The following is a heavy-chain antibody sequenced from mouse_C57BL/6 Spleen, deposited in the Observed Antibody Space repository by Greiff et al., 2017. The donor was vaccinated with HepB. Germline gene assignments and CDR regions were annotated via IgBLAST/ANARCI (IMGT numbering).Heavy chain of an antibody. Sequence: VQLQQPGAELVRPGSSVKLSCKASGYTFTSYWMHWVKQRPIQGLEWIGNIDPSDSETHYNQKFKDKATLTVDKSSSTAYMQLSSLTSEDSAVYYCARSPGSNAMDYWGQGTSVTVSS. V-gene: IGHV1-52*01. J-gene: IGHJ4*01. D-gene: IGHD1-1*01. CDR3: ARSPGSNAMDY. CDR1: GYTFTSYW. CDR2: IDPSDSET.